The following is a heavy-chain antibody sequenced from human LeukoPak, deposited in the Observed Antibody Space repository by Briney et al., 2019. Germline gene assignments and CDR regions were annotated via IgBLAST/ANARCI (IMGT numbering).Heavy chain of an antibody. CDR1: GGSISSYY. D-gene: IGHD6-13*01. V-gene: IGHV4-59*01. Sequence: SETLSLTCTASGGSISSYYWSWIRQPPGKGLEWIGYIYYSGSTNYNPSLKSRVTISVDTSKNQFYLKVNSVTAADTAVYYCARYTAGSFYYGMDVWGQGTTVTVSS. J-gene: IGHJ6*02. CDR3: ARYTAGSFYYGMDV. CDR2: IYYSGST.